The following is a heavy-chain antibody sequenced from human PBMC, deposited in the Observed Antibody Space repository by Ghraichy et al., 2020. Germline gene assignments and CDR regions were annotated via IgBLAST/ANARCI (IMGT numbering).Heavy chain of an antibody. J-gene: IGHJ4*02. Sequence: SETLSLTCTVSGGSISSYYWSWIRQPPGKGLEWIGYIYYSGSTNYNPSLKSRVTISVDTSKNQFSLKLSSVTAADTAVYYCARDRYSYGYDYWGQGTLVTVSS. D-gene: IGHD5-18*01. CDR1: GGSISSYY. V-gene: IGHV4-59*01. CDR3: ARDRYSYGYDY. CDR2: IYYSGST.